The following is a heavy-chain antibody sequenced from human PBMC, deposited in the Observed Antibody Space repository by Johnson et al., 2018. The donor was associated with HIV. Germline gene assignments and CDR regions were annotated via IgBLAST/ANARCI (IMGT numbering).Heavy chain of an antibody. V-gene: IGHV3-30*03. CDR2: ISYDGSNK. CDR3: ASTSSGWCYACDI. D-gene: IGHD6-19*01. J-gene: IGHJ3*02. CDR1: GFTFSSYG. Sequence: QVQLVESGGGVVQPGRSLRLSCAASGFTFSSYGMHWVRQAPGKGLEWVAVISYDGSNKYYADSVKGRFTISRDNSKNTLYLQMNSLRAEDTAVYYCASTSSGWCYACDIWGQGTMVTVSS.